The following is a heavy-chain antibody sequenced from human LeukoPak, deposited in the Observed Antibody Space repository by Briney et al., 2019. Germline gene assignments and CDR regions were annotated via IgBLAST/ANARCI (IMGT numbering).Heavy chain of an antibody. D-gene: IGHD2-2*01. CDR3: AKAGQLLYYFDY. J-gene: IGHJ4*02. CDR1: GFTFSSYA. CDR2: ISGSGGST. V-gene: IGHV3-23*01. Sequence: GSLRLSCAASGFTFSSYAMSWVRQAPGKGLEWVSAISGSGGSTYYADSVKGRFTISRDNSKNTLYLQMNSLRAEDTAVYYCAKAGQLLYYFDYWGQGTLVTVSS.